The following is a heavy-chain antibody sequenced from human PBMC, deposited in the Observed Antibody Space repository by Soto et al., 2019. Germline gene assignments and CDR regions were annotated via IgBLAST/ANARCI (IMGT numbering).Heavy chain of an antibody. CDR1: GFTFSSYS. D-gene: IGHD2-2*02. Sequence: PVGSLRLSCAASGFTFSSYSMNWVRQAPGKGLEWVSSISSSSSYIYYADSVKGRFTISRDNAKNSLYLQMNSLRAEDTAVYYCAGDGKDCSSTSCYTEYEYYYGMDVWGQGTTVTVSS. V-gene: IGHV3-21*01. CDR3: AGDGKDCSSTSCYTEYEYYYGMDV. J-gene: IGHJ6*02. CDR2: ISSSSSYI.